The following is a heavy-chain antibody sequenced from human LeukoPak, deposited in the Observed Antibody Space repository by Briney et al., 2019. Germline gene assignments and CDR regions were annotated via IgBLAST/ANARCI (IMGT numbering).Heavy chain of an antibody. D-gene: IGHD5-18*01. CDR1: GFTFSSYS. CDR2: ISSSSSYI. V-gene: IGHV3-21*01. CDR3: ARVRGYSYGIDY. J-gene: IGHJ4*02. Sequence: PGRSLRLSCAASGFTFSSYSMNWVRQAPGKGLEWVSSISSSSSYIYYADSVKGRFTISRDNAKNSLYLQMNSLRAEDTAVYYCARVRGYSYGIDYWGQGTLVTVSS.